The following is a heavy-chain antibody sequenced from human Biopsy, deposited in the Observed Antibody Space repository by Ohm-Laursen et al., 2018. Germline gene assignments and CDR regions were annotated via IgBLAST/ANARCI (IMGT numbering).Heavy chain of an antibody. CDR1: GYTFTTYY. J-gene: IGHJ6*02. Sequence: ASVKVSCKASGYTFTTYYMHWVRQAPGRGLEWVGIINPSGGSTTYAQKFQGRVTVTRDTSTSTVYMELSSLRSEDTAVYYCAVPYYYNYGLDVWGRGTTVTVSS. CDR3: AVPYYYNYGLDV. CDR2: INPSGGST. V-gene: IGHV1-46*01.